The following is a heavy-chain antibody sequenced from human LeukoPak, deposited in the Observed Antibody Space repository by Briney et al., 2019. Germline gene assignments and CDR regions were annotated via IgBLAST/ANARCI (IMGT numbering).Heavy chain of an antibody. CDR1: GYTFTSYG. CDR2: ISAYNGIT. J-gene: IGHJ4*02. V-gene: IGHV1-18*01. D-gene: IGHD6-6*01. Sequence: ASVKVSCKASGYTFTSYGISWVRQAPGQGLEWMGWISAYNGITNYAQKLQGRVTMTTDTSTSTAYMELRSLRSDDTAVYYCARAGYSSSSYHIFDYWGQGTLVTVSS. CDR3: ARAGYSSSSYHIFDY.